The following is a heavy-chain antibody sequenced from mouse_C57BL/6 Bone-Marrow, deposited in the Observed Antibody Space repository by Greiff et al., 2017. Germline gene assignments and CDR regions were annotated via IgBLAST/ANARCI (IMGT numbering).Heavy chain of an antibody. CDR2: IHPTSGST. J-gene: IGHJ3*01. V-gene: IGHV1-64*01. CDR3: ARARGPAY. CDR1: GYTFTSYW. Sequence: QVHVKQSGAELVKPGASVKLSCKASGYTFTSYWMHWVKQRPGQGLEWIGMIHPTSGSTNYNEKFKSKATLTVDKSSSPAYMQLSSLTSEDSAVDYGARARGPAYWGQGTLVTVSA.